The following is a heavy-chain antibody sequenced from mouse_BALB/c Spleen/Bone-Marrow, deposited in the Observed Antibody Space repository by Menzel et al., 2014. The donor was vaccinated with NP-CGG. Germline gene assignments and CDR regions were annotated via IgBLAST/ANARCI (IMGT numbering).Heavy chain of an antibody. Sequence: VQGVESGPELVKPGASVKISCKASGYAFSSSWMNWVKQRPGQGLEWIGRIYPGGGDTKYNGKFKGKATLTADKSSSTVYMQLSSLTSVDSAVYFCARSDGYRDMDYWGQGTSVTVSS. J-gene: IGHJ4*01. CDR2: IYPGGGDT. D-gene: IGHD2-3*01. CDR3: ARSDGYRDMDY. V-gene: IGHV1-82*01. CDR1: GYAFSSSW.